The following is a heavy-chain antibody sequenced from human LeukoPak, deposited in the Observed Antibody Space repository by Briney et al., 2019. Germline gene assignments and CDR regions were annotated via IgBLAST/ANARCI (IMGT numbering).Heavy chain of an antibody. V-gene: IGHV4-59*08. D-gene: IGHD2-15*01. CDR2: IYYSGST. CDR3: ASGSPYCSGGSCLNFGY. Sequence: SETLSLTCTVSGGSISSYCWSWIRQPPGKGLEWIGYIYYSGSTNYNPSLKSRVTISVDTSKNQFSLKLSSVTAADTAVYYCASGSPYCSGGSCLNFGYWGQGTLVTVSS. CDR1: GGSISSYC. J-gene: IGHJ4*02.